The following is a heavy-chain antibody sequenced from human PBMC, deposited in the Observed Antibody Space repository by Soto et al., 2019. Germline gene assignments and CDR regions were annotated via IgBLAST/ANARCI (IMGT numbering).Heavy chain of an antibody. D-gene: IGHD4-4*01. CDR1: GFTFSSYG. Sequence: GGSLRLSCAASGFTFSSYGMHWVRQAPGKGLEWVAVMSNDGTSRFYADSVKGRFTISRDNSKNTLYLQMNSLRAEDTAIYYCAKVRVKDYYYYAMDVWGQGTTVTVSS. V-gene: IGHV3-30*18. J-gene: IGHJ6*02. CDR3: AKVRVKDYYYYAMDV. CDR2: MSNDGTSR.